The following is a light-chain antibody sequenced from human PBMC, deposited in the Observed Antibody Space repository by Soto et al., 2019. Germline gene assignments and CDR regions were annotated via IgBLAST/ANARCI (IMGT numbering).Light chain of an antibody. CDR2: KAS. J-gene: IGKJ1*01. V-gene: IGKV1-5*03. CDR3: QQYHIYSWT. CDR1: ENIGAW. Sequence: DIRMTQSPSTLSASVGDRVTITCRASENIGAWLAWYQQKPGKAPKLLIYKASSLESGVPSRFSGGGSGTEFTLTISSLQPDDFATYYCQQYHIYSWTFGQGTKVDI.